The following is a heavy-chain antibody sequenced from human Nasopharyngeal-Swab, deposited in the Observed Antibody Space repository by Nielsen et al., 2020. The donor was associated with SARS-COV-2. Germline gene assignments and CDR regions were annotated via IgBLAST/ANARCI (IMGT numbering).Heavy chain of an antibody. CDR2: ISYDGSNK. V-gene: IGHV3-30*18. J-gene: IGHJ6*03. Sequence: VRQAPGKGLEWVAVISYDGSNKYYADSVKGRFTISRDNSKNTLYLQMNNLRAEDTAVYYCAKDAAMVRATYYYYMDVWGKGTTVTVSS. CDR3: AKDAAMVRATYYYYMDV. D-gene: IGHD3-10*01.